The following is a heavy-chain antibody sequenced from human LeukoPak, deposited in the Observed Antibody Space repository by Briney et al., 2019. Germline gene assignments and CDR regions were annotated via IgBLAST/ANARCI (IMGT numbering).Heavy chain of an antibody. CDR1: GFTFNYYW. V-gene: IGHV3-7*01. CDR2: IKPDGSEK. J-gene: IGHJ4*02. CDR3: VRGRTSGSSWPFDY. D-gene: IGHD6-13*01. Sequence: SGGSLRLSCAASGFTFNYYWMSWVRQTPGKGLEWLANIKPDGSEKYYVDSVRGRFTISRDNAKSSVHLQMNGLRAEDTAVYYCVRGRTSGSSWPFDYWGQGTLVTVSS.